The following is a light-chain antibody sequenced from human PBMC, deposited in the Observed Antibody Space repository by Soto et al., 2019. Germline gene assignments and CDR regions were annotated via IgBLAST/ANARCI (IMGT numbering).Light chain of an antibody. Sequence: QSVLTQPPSTSGTPGQRVTISCSGSSSNIGSNTVNWYQQLPGAAPKLLIQSNNQRPSGFPDRFSGSQSGTSASLAISGLQSEDEADYYCAVWDDSLNGYVFGTGTKLTVL. J-gene: IGLJ1*01. CDR1: SSNIGSNT. CDR3: AVWDDSLNGYV. CDR2: SNN. V-gene: IGLV1-44*01.